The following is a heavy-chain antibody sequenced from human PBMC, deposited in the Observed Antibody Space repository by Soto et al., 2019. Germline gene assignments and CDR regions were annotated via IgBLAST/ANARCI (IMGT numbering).Heavy chain of an antibody. D-gene: IGHD4-17*01. CDR3: ARDYGDYADVAFDI. CDR1: GYTFTSYY. V-gene: IGHV1-8*01. Sequence: ASVKVSCKASGYTFTSYYINWVRQATGQGLEWMGWMNPNSGNTGYAQKFQGRVTMTRNTSISTAYMELSSLRSDDTAVYYCARDYGDYADVAFDIWGQGTMVTVS. CDR2: MNPNSGNT. J-gene: IGHJ3*02.